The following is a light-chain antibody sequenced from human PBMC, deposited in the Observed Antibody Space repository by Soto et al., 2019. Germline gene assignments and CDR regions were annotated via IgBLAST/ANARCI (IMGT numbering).Light chain of an antibody. Sequence: EIVLRQSPGTLSLSPGERATLSCRASQTLSNSFIAWYQQKPGQAPRLLIYDTSSRATGVPDRYSASGSGTDFTLTISGLQSEDSAVYFCQQYNNWPYSFGQGTRLEIK. V-gene: IGKV3D-20*02. CDR2: DTS. CDR1: QTLSNSF. CDR3: QQYNNWPYS. J-gene: IGKJ5*01.